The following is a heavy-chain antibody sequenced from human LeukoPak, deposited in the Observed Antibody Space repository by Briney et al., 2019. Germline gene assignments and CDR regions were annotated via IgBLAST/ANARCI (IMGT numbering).Heavy chain of an antibody. D-gene: IGHD2-15*01. Sequence: GRSLRLSCKASGFTFGDYALSWVRQAPGRGLEWVGFIRSKNNGGTTECAASVKGRFTISRDDSKSIVYLQMNSLQTEDTGVYYCTRDEVVVVVASTTWNYYYMDVWGKGTTVTVSS. CDR1: GFTFGDYA. J-gene: IGHJ6*03. CDR2: IRSKNNGGTT. V-gene: IGHV3-49*04. CDR3: TRDEVVVVVASTTWNYYYMDV.